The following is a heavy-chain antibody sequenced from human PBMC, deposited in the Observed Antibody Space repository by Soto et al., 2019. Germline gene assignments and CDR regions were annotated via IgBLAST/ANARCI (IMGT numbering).Heavy chain of an antibody. CDR1: GGSFSGYY. D-gene: IGHD6-19*01. J-gene: IGHJ1*01. V-gene: IGHV4-34*01. CDR2: INHSGST. CDR3: ASRSIAVAGARPWRYFQH. Sequence: QSQTLSLTCAVYGGSFSGYYWSWIRQPPGKGLEWIGEINHSGSTNYNPSLKSRVTISVDTSKNQFSLKLSSVTAADTAVYYCASRSIAVAGARPWRYFQHWGQGTLVTVSS.